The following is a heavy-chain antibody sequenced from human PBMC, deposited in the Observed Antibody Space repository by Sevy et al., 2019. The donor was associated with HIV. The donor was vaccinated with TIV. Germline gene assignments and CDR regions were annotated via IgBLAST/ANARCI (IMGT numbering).Heavy chain of an antibody. CDR3: AGSYYGMDV. J-gene: IGHJ6*02. Sequence: GGSLRLSCAASRFTFSNYGMHWVRQAPGKGLVWVSRINSDGSSTTYADTVKGRFTISRANAKNTLYLQMNSLRAEDTAVYDCAGSYYGMDVWGQGTTVTVSS. CDR2: INSDGSST. V-gene: IGHV3-74*01. D-gene: IGHD6-25*01. CDR1: RFTFSNYG.